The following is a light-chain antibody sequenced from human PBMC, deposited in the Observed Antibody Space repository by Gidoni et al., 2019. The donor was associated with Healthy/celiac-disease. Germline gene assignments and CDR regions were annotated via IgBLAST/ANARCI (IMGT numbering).Light chain of an antibody. V-gene: IGKV3-11*01. CDR3: QQRSNWPLT. CDR2: DAS. Sequence: EIVLTQSPATLSLSPGERATLSCRASQSVSSYLAWYQQKPGQAPRLLIYDASNRATGIPARFSVSGSGTDFTLTISSLEPEDFAVYYCQQRSNWPLTFGGXTKVEIK. CDR1: QSVSSY. J-gene: IGKJ4*01.